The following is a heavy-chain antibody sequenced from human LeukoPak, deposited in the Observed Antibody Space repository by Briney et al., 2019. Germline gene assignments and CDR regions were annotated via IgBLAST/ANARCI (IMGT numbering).Heavy chain of an antibody. V-gene: IGHV4-59*01. Sequence: SETLSLTCTVSGGSISSYYWSWIRQPPGKGLEWIGYIYYSGSTNYNPSLKSRVTISVDTSKNQFSLKLSSVTAADTAVYYCARVSNDFWSGYLRSPDAFDIWGQGTMVTVSS. D-gene: IGHD3-3*01. CDR2: IYYSGST. J-gene: IGHJ3*02. CDR3: ARVSNDFWSGYLRSPDAFDI. CDR1: GGSISSYY.